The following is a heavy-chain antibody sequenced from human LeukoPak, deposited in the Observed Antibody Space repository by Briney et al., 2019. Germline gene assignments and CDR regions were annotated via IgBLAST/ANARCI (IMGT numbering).Heavy chain of an antibody. V-gene: IGHV1-69*13. J-gene: IGHJ4*02. Sequence: GASVKVSCKASGGTFSSYAISWVRQAPGQGLEWMGGIIPIFGTANYAQKFQGRVTITADESTSTAYMELSSLRSEDTAVYYCARGPKSYSHPFDYWGQGTLVTVSS. CDR3: ARGPKSYSHPFDY. CDR1: GGTFSSYA. D-gene: IGHD1-26*01. CDR2: IIPIFGTA.